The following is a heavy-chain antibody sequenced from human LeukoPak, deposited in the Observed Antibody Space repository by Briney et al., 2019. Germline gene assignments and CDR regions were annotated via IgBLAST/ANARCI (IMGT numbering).Heavy chain of an antibody. CDR1: GYSFTSYW. J-gene: IGHJ4*02. CDR3: AREHANCSGGSCYSGPFDY. V-gene: IGHV5-51*01. CDR2: IYPGDSDT. D-gene: IGHD2-15*01. Sequence: GEPLKISCKGSGYSFTSYWIGWVRQLPGKGLEWMGIIYPGDSDTRYSPSFQGQVTISADKSISTAYLRWSSLKASDTAMYYCAREHANCSGGSCYSGPFDYWGQGTLVTVSS.